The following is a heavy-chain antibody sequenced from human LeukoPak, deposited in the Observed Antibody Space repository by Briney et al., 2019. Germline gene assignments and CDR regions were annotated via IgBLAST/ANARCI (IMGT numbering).Heavy chain of an antibody. Sequence: GGSLRLSCAASEFTFSNYAMSWVRQAPGKGLEWVSGSTGTGYSTYYADSVKGRLTISRDNSKNTLYMQMNSVRAENTAVYYCVKGVRMGVNSYFDIWGQGTMVTVPS. J-gene: IGHJ3*02. CDR2: STGTGYST. D-gene: IGHD3-10*01. CDR3: VKGVRMGVNSYFDI. CDR1: EFTFSNYA. V-gene: IGHV3-23*01.